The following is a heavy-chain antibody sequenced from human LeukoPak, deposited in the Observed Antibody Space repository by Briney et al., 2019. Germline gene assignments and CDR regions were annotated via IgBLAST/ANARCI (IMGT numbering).Heavy chain of an antibody. CDR3: ARIWLPLGGDKYNWFDP. Sequence: PSETLSLTCTVSSASITSSSYFWGWIRQPPGKGLEWIGSFYYTGRNYYNPSVQSRVTIFVDTSKNQFSLRLTSVTAADTAVYYCARIWLPLGGDKYNWFDPWGQGALVTVSS. CDR2: FYYTGRN. J-gene: IGHJ5*02. CDR1: SASITSSSYF. V-gene: IGHV4-39*01. D-gene: IGHD3-16*01.